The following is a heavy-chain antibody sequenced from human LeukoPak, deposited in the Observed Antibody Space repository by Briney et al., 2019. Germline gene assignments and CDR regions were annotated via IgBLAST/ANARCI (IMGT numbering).Heavy chain of an antibody. D-gene: IGHD5-24*01. V-gene: IGHV4-39*01. Sequence: PSETLSLTCTVSGVSISSSSYYWGWIRQPPGKGLEWIGRIYYSGSTYYNPSLKSRVTISVDTSKNQFSLKLSSVTAADTAVYYCARLRDGYTDYWGQGTLVTVSS. CDR2: IYYSGST. CDR3: ARLRDGYTDY. CDR1: GVSISSSSYY. J-gene: IGHJ4*02.